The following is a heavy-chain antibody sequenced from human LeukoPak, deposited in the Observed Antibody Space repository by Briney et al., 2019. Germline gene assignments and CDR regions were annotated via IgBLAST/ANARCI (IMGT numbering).Heavy chain of an antibody. V-gene: IGHV1-18*01. CDR3: ARDNPTMTHGLLLH. CDR1: GYTFTSYG. Sequence: ASVKVSCKASGYTFTSYGISWVRQAPGQGLEWMGWISANNGNTNYAQNLQGRVTMTTDTSTSTAHMELRSLRSDDTAVYYCARDNPTMTHGLLLHWGQGTLVTVSS. D-gene: IGHD2-21*01. CDR2: ISANNGNT. J-gene: IGHJ4*02.